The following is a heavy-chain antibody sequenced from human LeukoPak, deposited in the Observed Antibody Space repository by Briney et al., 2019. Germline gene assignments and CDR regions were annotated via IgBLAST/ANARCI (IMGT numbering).Heavy chain of an antibody. CDR1: GYPIGLDYY. Sequence: SETLSLTCKVSGYPIGLDYYWVWIRQAPGRGLQWIGGFHRGRIQYNSALKSRVTISVDTSKNQFSLKLSSVTAADTAVYYCARRVGTDIMREDWGQGTLVTVSS. J-gene: IGHJ4*02. CDR2: FHRGRI. V-gene: IGHV4-38-2*02. D-gene: IGHD1-26*01. CDR3: ARRVGTDIMRED.